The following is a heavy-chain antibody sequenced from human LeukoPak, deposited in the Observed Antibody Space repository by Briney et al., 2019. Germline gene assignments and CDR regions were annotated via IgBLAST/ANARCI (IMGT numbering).Heavy chain of an antibody. CDR2: ISGSGGST. CDR1: GFTFSCYA. D-gene: IGHD2-2*01. J-gene: IGHJ5*02. V-gene: IGHV3-23*01. CDR3: ARGQVLGYCSSTSCSPFDP. Sequence: GSLRLSCAASGFTFSCYAMSWVRQAPGKGLEWVSAISGSGGSTYYADSVKGRFTISRDNSKNTLYLRMSSLRAEDTAVYYCARGQVLGYCSSTSCSPFDPWGQGTLVTVSS.